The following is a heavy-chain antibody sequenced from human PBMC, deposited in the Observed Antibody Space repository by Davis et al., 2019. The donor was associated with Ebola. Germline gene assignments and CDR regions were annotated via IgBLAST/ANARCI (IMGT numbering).Heavy chain of an antibody. CDR1: GGPFSGYY. CDR2: INHSGST. J-gene: IGHJ4*02. V-gene: IGHV4-34*01. CDR3: ARGRRYSYGPPRY. D-gene: IGHD5-18*01. Sequence: MPSETLSLTCAVYGGPFSGYYWSWIRQPPGKGLEWIGEINHSGSTNYNPSLKSRVTISVDTSKNQFSLKLSSVTAADTAVYYCARGRRYSYGPPRYWGQGTLVTVSS.